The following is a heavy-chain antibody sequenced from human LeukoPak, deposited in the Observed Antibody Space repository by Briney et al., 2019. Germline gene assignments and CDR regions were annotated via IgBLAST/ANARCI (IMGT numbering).Heavy chain of an antibody. CDR3: ALAKTDIVVVPAAMRSYYFDY. V-gene: IGHV3-9*01. D-gene: IGHD2-2*01. Sequence: GGSLRLSCAASGFTFDDYAMHWGRQAPRTGLEWVSGISWNSGSIGYADSVKGRFTISRDNAKNSLYLQMNSLRAEDTALYYCALAKTDIVVVPAAMRSYYFDYWGQGTLVTVSS. CDR2: ISWNSGSI. J-gene: IGHJ4*02. CDR1: GFTFDDYA.